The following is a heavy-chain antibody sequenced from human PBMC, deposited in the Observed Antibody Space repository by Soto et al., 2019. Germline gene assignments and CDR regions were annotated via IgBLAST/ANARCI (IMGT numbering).Heavy chain of an antibody. Sequence: SETLSLTCIVSGGSISRYYWSWIRQPPGQGLEWIGLIYYSVSTNYTPPLKSRATISVDTSKNQSSMKLSSVTAADTVVYYCARHNYGSGSTYFDYWGQGTLVTVSS. J-gene: IGHJ4*02. D-gene: IGHD3-10*01. CDR1: GGSISRYY. CDR2: IYYSVST. CDR3: ARHNYGSGSTYFDY. V-gene: IGHV4-59*08.